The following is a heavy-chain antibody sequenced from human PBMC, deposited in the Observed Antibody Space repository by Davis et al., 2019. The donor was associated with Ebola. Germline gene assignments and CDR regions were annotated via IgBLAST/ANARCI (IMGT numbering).Heavy chain of an antibody. CDR2: HGTSGDT. V-gene: IGHV3-69-1*01. Sequence: GESLKISCVASGFTLSNDAMSWVRQAPGKGLEWVSTHGTSGDTYYADSVKGRFTISRDNAKNSLYLQMNSLRAEDTALYYCTKRLGRDHYGMDVWGKGTTVTVSS. CDR3: TKRLGRDHYGMDV. CDR1: GFTLSNDA. D-gene: IGHD7-27*01. J-gene: IGHJ6*04.